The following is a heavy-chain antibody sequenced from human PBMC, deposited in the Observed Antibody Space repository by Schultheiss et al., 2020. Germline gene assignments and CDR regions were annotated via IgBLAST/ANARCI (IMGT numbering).Heavy chain of an antibody. Sequence: SVKVSCKASGFTFTSSAMQWVRQARGQRLEWIGWIVVGSGNTNYAQKFQGRVTMTRDTSISTAYMELSRLRSDDTAVYYCAREAYSSGFDYWGQGTLVTVSS. J-gene: IGHJ4*02. CDR2: IVVGSGNT. CDR3: AREAYSSGFDY. CDR1: GFTFTSSA. D-gene: IGHD6-19*01. V-gene: IGHV1-58*02.